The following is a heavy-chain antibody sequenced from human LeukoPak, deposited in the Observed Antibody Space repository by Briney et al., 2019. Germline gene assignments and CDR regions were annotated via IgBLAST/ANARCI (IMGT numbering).Heavy chain of an antibody. D-gene: IGHD3-3*01. Sequence: GGSLRLSCAASGFTFSSHSMTWVRQAPGKGLEWVSSISSSSNYIYYADSVKGRFTISRDNAKNSLYLQMNSLRAEDTAVYYCARAHPDYDFWSGYYWGENPSAFDIWGQGTMVTVSS. CDR3: ARAHPDYDFWSGYYWGENPSAFDI. CDR2: ISSSSNYI. CDR1: GFTFSSHS. V-gene: IGHV3-21*01. J-gene: IGHJ3*02.